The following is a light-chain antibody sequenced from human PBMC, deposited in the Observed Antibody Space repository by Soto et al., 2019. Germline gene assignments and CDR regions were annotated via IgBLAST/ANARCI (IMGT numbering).Light chain of an antibody. CDR2: DAS. CDR3: QQYNSYSQT. J-gene: IGKJ1*01. V-gene: IGKV1-5*01. CDR1: QNIRNW. Sequence: DIKMTQSPSTLSASVGASVTINCRASQNIRNWLAWYQQKPGKAPNTMIYDASSLKSGVPSRFSGSGSGTEFTLTISSLQPDDVATYYCQQYNSYSQTLGQGTKVDIK.